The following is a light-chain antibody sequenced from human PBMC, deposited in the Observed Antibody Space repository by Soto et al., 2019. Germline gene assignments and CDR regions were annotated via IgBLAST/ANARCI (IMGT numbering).Light chain of an antibody. V-gene: IGKV3-15*01. CDR1: QSVSRN. CDR3: QHYNNWPPVRT. J-gene: IGKJ1*01. CDR2: GAS. Sequence: ETVMTQSPATVSLSPGEGATLSCRTSQSVSRNVAWYQQKPGQAPRLLIYGASTRATGIPARFSGSGSGTEFPLSITSRQSEDFAVYYCQHYNNWPPVRTFGQGTKVEVK.